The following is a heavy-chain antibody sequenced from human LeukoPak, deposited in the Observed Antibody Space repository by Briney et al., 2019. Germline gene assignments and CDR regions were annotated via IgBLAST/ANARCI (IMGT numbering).Heavy chain of an antibody. D-gene: IGHD4-17*01. CDR2: IYYSGST. CDR1: GGSISSYY. J-gene: IGHJ4*02. V-gene: IGHV4-59*08. CDR3: ARLRDNGDYDY. Sequence: SETLSLTCTVSGGSISSYYWSWIRQPPGKGLEWIGYIYYSGSTNYNPSLKSRVTISVDTSKNQFSLKLSSVTAADTAVYYCARLRDNGDYDYWGQGTLVTVSS.